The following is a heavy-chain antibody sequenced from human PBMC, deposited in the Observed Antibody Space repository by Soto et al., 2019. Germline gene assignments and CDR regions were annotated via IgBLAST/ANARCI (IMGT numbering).Heavy chain of an antibody. J-gene: IGHJ5*02. D-gene: IGHD6-19*01. CDR1: GFTFSSYA. Sequence: GGSLRLSCAASGFTFSSYAMTWVRQAPGKGLEWVSAISGSGGNTNYADPVNGRFTISRDNSKNTLYLQINSLRAEDTAIYYCAKDSRSYSSGLNWFDPWGQGTLVTVSS. CDR2: ISGSGGNT. V-gene: IGHV3-23*01. CDR3: AKDSRSYSSGLNWFDP.